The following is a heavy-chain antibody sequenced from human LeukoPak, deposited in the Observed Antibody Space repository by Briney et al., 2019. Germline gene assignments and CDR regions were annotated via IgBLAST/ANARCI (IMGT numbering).Heavy chain of an antibody. CDR3: ARGVGADFDY. CDR2: INHSGST. Sequence: SETLSLTCAVYGGSFSGYYWSWIRQPPGKGLEWIGEINHSGSTNYNPSLKSRVTISVDTSKSQFFLKLSSVTAADTAVYYCARGVGADFDYWGQGTLVTVSS. V-gene: IGHV4-34*01. D-gene: IGHD1-26*01. CDR1: GGSFSGYY. J-gene: IGHJ4*02.